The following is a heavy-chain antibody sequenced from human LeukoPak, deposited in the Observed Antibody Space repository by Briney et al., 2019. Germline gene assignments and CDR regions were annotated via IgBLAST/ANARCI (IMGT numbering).Heavy chain of an antibody. CDR1: GFTFSSYS. Sequence: GGSLRLSCAASGFTFSSYSMNWVRQAPGKGLEWVSYISSSSSTIYYADSVKGRFTISRDNAKNSLYLQMNSLRAEDTAVYYCARDNAYSSVWDFDYWGQGTLVTVSS. J-gene: IGHJ4*02. CDR3: ARDNAYSSVWDFDY. D-gene: IGHD6-19*01. CDR2: ISSSSSTI. V-gene: IGHV3-48*01.